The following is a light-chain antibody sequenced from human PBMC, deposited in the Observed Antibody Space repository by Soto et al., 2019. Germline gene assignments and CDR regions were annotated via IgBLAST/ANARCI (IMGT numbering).Light chain of an antibody. CDR1: QSISTY. CDR2: AAS. V-gene: IGKV1-39*01. Sequence: DIQMTQSPSSLSASVGDRVTITCRASQSISTYLNWYQQKPGTAPKLLIYAASSLHSGVPSRFSGSGSGTDFTLTISSLQPEVFASYYCQQSHSTPLTFGQGTKVEVK. J-gene: IGKJ1*01. CDR3: QQSHSTPLT.